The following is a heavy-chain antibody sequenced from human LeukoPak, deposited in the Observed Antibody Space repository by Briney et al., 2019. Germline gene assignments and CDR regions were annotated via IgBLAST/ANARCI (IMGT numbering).Heavy chain of an antibody. CDR2: IISTYGAS. CDR3: ARDRTGYGNYYFDS. V-gene: IGHV1-69*05. D-gene: IGHD5-18*01. Sequence: SVKVSCKASGDTVRKYAIGWVRQAPGQGLEWIGGIISTYGASNYAQKFQGRVTLTTDESANTAYMELRSLRSEDTAVYYCARDRTGYGNYYFDSWGQGTPATVSS. J-gene: IGHJ4*02. CDR1: GDTVRKYA.